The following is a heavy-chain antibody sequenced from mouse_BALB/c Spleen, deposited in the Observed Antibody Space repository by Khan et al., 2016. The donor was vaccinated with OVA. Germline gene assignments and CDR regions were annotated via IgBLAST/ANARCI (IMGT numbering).Heavy chain of an antibody. CDR2: IWSAGST. J-gene: IGHJ3*01. CDR1: GFSLNNYS. Sequence: QVQLQQSGPGLVQPSQSLSITCTVSGFSLNNYSVHWVRQSPGKGLEWLGVIWSAGSTDYNAAFISRLTISKDNSRSQVFFKMNSLQPNDTAIHYCARRGYDYGRGALFAYWGQGTLVTVSA. V-gene: IGHV2-2*02. CDR3: ARRGYDYGRGALFAY. D-gene: IGHD2-4*01.